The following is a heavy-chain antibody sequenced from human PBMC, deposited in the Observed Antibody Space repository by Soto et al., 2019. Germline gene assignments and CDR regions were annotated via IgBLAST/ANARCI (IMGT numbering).Heavy chain of an antibody. D-gene: IGHD6-13*01. CDR1: GFTFSGSA. J-gene: IGHJ4*02. CDR2: IRSKTNNYAT. V-gene: IGHV3-73*02. CDR3: AIPRSTWYYDY. Sequence: EVQLVESGGGLVQPGGSLKVSCAASGFTFSGSAMHWVRQASGKGLEWVGRIRSKTNNYATAYAASVRGRFTISRDDSKNTVSLQMNRLKIDDTAVYYCAIPRSTWYYDYWGQGTLVTVSS.